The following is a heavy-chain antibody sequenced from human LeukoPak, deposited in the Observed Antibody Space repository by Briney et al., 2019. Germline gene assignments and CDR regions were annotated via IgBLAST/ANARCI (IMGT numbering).Heavy chain of an antibody. Sequence: GGSLRLSCAASGFTFSAYAIEWVRQAPGKGLEWISSINGDSSYIYYADSVKGRFTIARDNARNSLHLQMNSLRAEDTALYYCAAFTMVRGVMFDPWGQGTLVTVSS. D-gene: IGHD3-10*01. CDR2: INGDSSYI. J-gene: IGHJ5*02. CDR1: GFTFSAYA. CDR3: AAFTMVRGVMFDP. V-gene: IGHV3-21*04.